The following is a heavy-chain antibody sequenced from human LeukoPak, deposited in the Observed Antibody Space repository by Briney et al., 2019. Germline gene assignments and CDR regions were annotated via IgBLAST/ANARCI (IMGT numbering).Heavy chain of an antibody. D-gene: IGHD6-19*01. V-gene: IGHV4-59*12. Sequence: SETLSLTCTVSGESISGFYWTWIRQPPGKGLEWIGYIYYSGSTNYNPSLKSRVTISVDTSKNQFSLSLSAVTAADTAMYYCAREDAVSSDDAFDLWGQGTMVTVSS. J-gene: IGHJ3*01. CDR1: GESISGFY. CDR2: IYYSGST. CDR3: AREDAVSSDDAFDL.